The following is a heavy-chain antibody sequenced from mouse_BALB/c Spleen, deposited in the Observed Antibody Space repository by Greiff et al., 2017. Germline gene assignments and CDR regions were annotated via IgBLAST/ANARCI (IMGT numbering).Heavy chain of an antibody. J-gene: IGHJ3*01. Sequence: EVMLVESGGGLVQPGGSLKLSCAASGFTFSSYGMSWVRQTPDKRLELVATINSNGGSTYYPDSVKGRFTISRDNAKNTLYLQMSSLKSEDTAMYYCARDQSYYGSWFAYWGQGTLVTVSA. CDR2: INSNGGST. CDR3: ARDQSYYGSWFAY. D-gene: IGHD1-2*01. CDR1: GFTFSSYG. V-gene: IGHV5-6-3*01.